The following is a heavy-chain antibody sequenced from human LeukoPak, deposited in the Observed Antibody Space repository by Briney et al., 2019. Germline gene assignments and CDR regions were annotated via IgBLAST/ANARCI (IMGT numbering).Heavy chain of an antibody. CDR3: AKSRYDSSGSPRWAFDY. J-gene: IGHJ4*02. D-gene: IGHD3-22*01. V-gene: IGHV3-23*01. CDR1: GFTFSSYA. CDR2: ISGSGGST. Sequence: PGGSLRLSCAASGFTFSSYAMSWVRQAPGKGLEWVSAISGSGGSTYYADSVKGRFTISRDSSKNTLYMQMNSLRAEDTAVYYCAKSRYDSSGSPRWAFDYWGQGTLVTVSS.